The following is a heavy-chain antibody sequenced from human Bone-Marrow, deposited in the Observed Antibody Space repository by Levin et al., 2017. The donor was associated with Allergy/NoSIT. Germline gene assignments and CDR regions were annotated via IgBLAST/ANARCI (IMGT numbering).Heavy chain of an antibody. Sequence: GESLKISCAASGFTLSRYSMYWVRQAPGKGLEWVALISSDGGSKYYPDSVTGRFTISRDNSKNTLFLQMNSLGPDDTAVYYCARDRETDYTNYDFDYWGQGTLVTVSS. J-gene: IGHJ4*02. CDR2: ISSDGGSK. CDR3: ARDRETDYTNYDFDY. V-gene: IGHV3-30*04. D-gene: IGHD4-11*01. CDR1: GFTLSRYS.